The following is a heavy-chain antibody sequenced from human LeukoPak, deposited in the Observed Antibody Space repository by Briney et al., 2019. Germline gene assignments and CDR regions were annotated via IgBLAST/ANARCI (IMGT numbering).Heavy chain of an antibody. CDR2: ISGSGGST. CDR1: GFTFSSYE. D-gene: IGHD3-10*01. V-gene: IGHV3-23*01. CDR3: ANVLLWFGESYY. J-gene: IGHJ4*02. Sequence: GGSLRLSCAASGFTFSSYEMNWVRQAPGKGLEWVSAISGSGGSTYYADSVKGRFTISRDNSKNTLYLQMNSLRAEDTAVYYCANVLLWFGESYYWGQGTLVTVSS.